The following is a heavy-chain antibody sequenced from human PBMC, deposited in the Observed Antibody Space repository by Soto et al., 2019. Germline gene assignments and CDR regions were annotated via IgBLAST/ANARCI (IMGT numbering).Heavy chain of an antibody. CDR3: ARVAVQDFSYGMDV. V-gene: IGHV4-30-4*01. CDR2: IYYSGST. D-gene: IGHD3-3*01. CDR1: GASISSGDSF. Sequence: PSETLSLTCTVSGASISSGDSFWSWIRQPPGKGLEWIGYIYYSGSTYYNPSLKSRVTISVDTSKNQFSLKLSSVTAADTAVYYCARVAVQDFSYGMDVWGQGTTVTVSS. J-gene: IGHJ6*02.